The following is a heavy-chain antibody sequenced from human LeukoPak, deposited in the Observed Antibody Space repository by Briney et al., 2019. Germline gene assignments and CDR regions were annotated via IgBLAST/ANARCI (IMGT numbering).Heavy chain of an antibody. CDR3: ASLGYDILTGPSPRPFDY. D-gene: IGHD3-9*01. CDR1: GGTFSSYA. J-gene: IGHJ4*02. V-gene: IGHV1-69*13. Sequence: ASVKVSCKASGGTFSSYAISWVRQAPGQGLEWMGGIIPIFGTANYAQKFQGRVTITADESTSTAYMELSSLRSEDTAVYYCASLGYDILTGPSPRPFDYWGQGTLVTVSS. CDR2: IIPIFGTA.